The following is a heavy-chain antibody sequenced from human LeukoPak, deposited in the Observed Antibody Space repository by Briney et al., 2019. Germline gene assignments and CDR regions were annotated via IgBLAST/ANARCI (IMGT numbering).Heavy chain of an antibody. Sequence: GGSLRLSCAVSGFIFDDYGMSWVRQAPGKGPEWVSSINWNGGSTFYADSVKGRFTISRDNAKNSLYLQMNSLRAEDTAVYYCARGHVTVSAHDDAFDIWGQGTMVTVSS. D-gene: IGHD5/OR15-5a*01. J-gene: IGHJ3*02. V-gene: IGHV3-20*04. CDR1: GFIFDDYG. CDR2: INWNGGST. CDR3: ARGHVTVSAHDDAFDI.